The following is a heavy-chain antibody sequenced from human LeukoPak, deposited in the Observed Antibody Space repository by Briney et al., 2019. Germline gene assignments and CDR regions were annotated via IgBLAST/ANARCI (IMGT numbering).Heavy chain of an antibody. CDR3: VEGQLGPIYDMDV. Sequence: GSLRLSCAASGFTVSSNYMNWVRQAPEKGLEWVSVIYSSGTTYYADSVEGRFTISRDNSKNTLFLQMNSLRVEDTAVYYCVEGQLGPIYDMDVWGQGTTVTVFS. CDR1: GFTVSSNY. J-gene: IGHJ6*02. D-gene: IGHD1-1*01. V-gene: IGHV3-53*01. CDR2: IYSSGTT.